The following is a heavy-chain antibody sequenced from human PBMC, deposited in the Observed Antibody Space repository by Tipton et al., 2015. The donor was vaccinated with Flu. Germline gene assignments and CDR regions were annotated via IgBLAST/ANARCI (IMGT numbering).Heavy chain of an antibody. CDR3: ARDRVDSSGFIDH. Sequence: TLSLTCAVSGYSISSAYYWGWIRQPPGKGLEWIGYIYYSGSTNYNPSLKSRVTISVDTSKNQFSVKLSSVTAADTAVYYCARDRVDSSGFIDHWGQGTLVTVSS. V-gene: IGHV4-61*01. D-gene: IGHD3-22*01. CDR2: IYYSGST. J-gene: IGHJ4*02. CDR1: GYSISSAYY.